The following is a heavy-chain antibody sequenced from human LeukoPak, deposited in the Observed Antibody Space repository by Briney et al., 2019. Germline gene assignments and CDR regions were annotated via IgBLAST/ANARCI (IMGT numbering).Heavy chain of an antibody. V-gene: IGHV1-18*01. D-gene: IGHD5-18*01. CDR1: GYTFTNYG. J-gene: IGHJ4*02. Sequence: GASVKVSCKASGYTFTNYGISWVRQAPGQGLEGMGWISAYNGNTKYAQNLQGRVTMTTDTSTSTAYMELRSLRSDDTAVYYCARDGVGLWMDYWGQGTLVTVSS. CDR2: ISAYNGNT. CDR3: ARDGVGLWMDY.